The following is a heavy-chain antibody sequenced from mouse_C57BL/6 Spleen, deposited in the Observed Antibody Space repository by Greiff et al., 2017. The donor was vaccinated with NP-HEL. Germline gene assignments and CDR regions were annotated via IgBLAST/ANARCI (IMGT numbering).Heavy chain of an antibody. J-gene: IGHJ3*01. D-gene: IGHD4-1*01. CDR2: IHPNSGST. V-gene: IGHV1-64*01. CDR3: AREDWDGWFAY. CDR1: GYTFTSYW. Sequence: VQLQQPGAELVKPGASVKLSCKASGYTFTSYWMHWVKQRPGQGLEWIGMIHPNSGSTNYNEKFKSKATLTVDKSSSTAYMQLSSLTSEDSAVYYCAREDWDGWFAYWGQGTLVTVSA.